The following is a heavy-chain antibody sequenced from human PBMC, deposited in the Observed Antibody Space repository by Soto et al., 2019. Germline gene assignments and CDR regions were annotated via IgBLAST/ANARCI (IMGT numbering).Heavy chain of an antibody. J-gene: IGHJ6*02. V-gene: IGHV3-7*03. CDR2: IKQDGSEK. CDR1: GFTFSSYW. D-gene: IGHD1-7*01. Sequence: EVQLVESGGGLVQPGGSLRLSCAASGFTFSSYWMSWVRQAPGKGLEWVANIKQDGSEKYYVDSVKGRFTISRDNAKNSLYLQMNSLRAEDTAVYYCARDRVTGTTRRNYYYYGMDVWGQGTTVTVSS. CDR3: ARDRVTGTTRRNYYYYGMDV.